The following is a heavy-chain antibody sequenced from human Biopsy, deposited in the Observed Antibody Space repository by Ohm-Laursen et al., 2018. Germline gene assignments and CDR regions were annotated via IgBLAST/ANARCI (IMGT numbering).Heavy chain of an antibody. J-gene: IGHJ4*02. CDR3: AADINVWNVNY. V-gene: IGHV1-24*01. CDR2: FAPENGKT. Sequence: SSVSASRKISGYTLTELSMHCVRQAPGKGLGWMGGFAPENGKTVYAQNFQARVSMTEDTSTDTAYMELRSLRSEDTAVYYCAADINVWNVNYWGQGTQVTVSS. D-gene: IGHD1-1*01. CDR1: GYTLTELS.